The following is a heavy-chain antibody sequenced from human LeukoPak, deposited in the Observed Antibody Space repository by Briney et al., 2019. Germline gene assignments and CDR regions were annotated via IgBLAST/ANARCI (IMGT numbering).Heavy chain of an antibody. J-gene: IGHJ4*02. CDR3: ARRQGTTLNFDY. Sequence: GASVKVSSKASGYTFSSYGFSWVRQAPGQGLEWMGWINAYNGNTNYAQNLQGRVTMTTDTSTSTAYMELRSLRSDDTAVYYCARRQGTTLNFDYWGQGTLVTVSS. D-gene: IGHD1-1*01. CDR2: INAYNGNT. V-gene: IGHV1-18*01. CDR1: GYTFSSYG.